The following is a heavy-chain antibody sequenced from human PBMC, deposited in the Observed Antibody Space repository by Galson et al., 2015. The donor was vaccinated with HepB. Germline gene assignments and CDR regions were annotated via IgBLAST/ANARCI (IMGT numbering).Heavy chain of an antibody. V-gene: IGHV3-23*01. J-gene: IGHJ4*02. CDR2: ISGSGGST. D-gene: IGHD1-26*01. CDR3: AKLHLPYSGSTEPLDY. Sequence: SLRLSCAASGFTFSSYAMSWVRQAPGKGLEWVSAISGSGGSTYYADSVKGRFTISRDNSKNTLYLQMNSLRAEDTAVYYCAKLHLPYSGSTEPLDYWGQGTLVTVSS. CDR1: GFTFSSYA.